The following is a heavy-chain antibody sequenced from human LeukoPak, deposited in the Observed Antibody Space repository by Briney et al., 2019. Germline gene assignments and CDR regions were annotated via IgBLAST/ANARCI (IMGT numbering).Heavy chain of an antibody. J-gene: IGHJ5*02. CDR3: ARYPPDCTSTTCRPGDWFDP. CDR1: GYTFTSYY. Sequence: GASVKVSCKASGYTFTSYYMHWVRQAPGQGLEWMGWINPNSGGTNYAKRFQGRVIMTRDTSISTAYMEMSNLRSDDTAVYYCARYPPDCTSTTCRPGDWFDPWGQGTLVTVSS. V-gene: IGHV1-2*02. CDR2: INPNSGGT. D-gene: IGHD2/OR15-2a*01.